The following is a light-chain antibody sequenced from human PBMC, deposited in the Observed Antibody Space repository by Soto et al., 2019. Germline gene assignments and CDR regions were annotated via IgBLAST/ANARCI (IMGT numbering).Light chain of an antibody. CDR3: HEYNTWPWT. CDR2: GAS. CDR1: QGLNRN. J-gene: IGKJ1*01. V-gene: IGKV3-15*01. Sequence: TVMTQSQAPQSVSPGETATLSCRTSQGLNRNLAWYQQKLGQAPRVLIYGASTRATGIPARFSGSGSGTEFILTISSLQSEDFAVYYCHEYNTWPWTFGQGTKVDI.